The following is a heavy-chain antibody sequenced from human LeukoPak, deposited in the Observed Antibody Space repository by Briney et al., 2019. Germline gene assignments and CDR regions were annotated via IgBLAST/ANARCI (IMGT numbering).Heavy chain of an antibody. CDR2: IIPILGIA. CDR3: ARGNPQQLVQGAFDI. Sequence: ASVKVSCKASGGTFSSYAISWVRQAPGQGLEWMGRIIPILGIANYAQKFQGRVTITADKSTSTAYMELSSLRSEDTAVYYCARGNPQQLVQGAFDIWGQGTMVTVSS. V-gene: IGHV1-69*04. CDR1: GGTFSSYA. D-gene: IGHD6-13*01. J-gene: IGHJ3*02.